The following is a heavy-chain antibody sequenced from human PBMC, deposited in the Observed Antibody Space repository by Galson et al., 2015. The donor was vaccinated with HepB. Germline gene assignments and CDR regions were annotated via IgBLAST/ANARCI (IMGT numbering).Heavy chain of an antibody. CDR1: GGSISSGSYY. D-gene: IGHD3-10*01. CDR3: ARDYDFYYYGSDRWGWFDP. CDR2: IYTSGST. J-gene: IGHJ5*02. V-gene: IGHV4-61*02. Sequence: TLSLTCTVSGGSISSGSYYWSWIRQPAGKGLEWIGRIYTSGSTNYNPSLKSRVTMSVDTSKNQFSLKLSSVTAADTAVYYCARDYDFYYYGSDRWGWFDPWGQGTLVTVSS.